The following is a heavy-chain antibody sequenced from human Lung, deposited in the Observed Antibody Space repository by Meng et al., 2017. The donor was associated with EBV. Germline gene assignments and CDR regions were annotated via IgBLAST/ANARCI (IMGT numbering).Heavy chain of an antibody. J-gene: IGHJ4*02. Sequence: QVQLQESGPGLVKPSQTLSLTCTVSGGSISSGGHYWSWIRQHPGKSLEWIGYIYYSGSTYYNPSLKSLVSISVDTSNNQFSLKPSSVTAADTAVYYCARAVDTGYFDYWGQGTLVTVSS. D-gene: IGHD5-18*01. V-gene: IGHV4-31*01. CDR1: GGSISSGGHY. CDR2: IYYSGST. CDR3: ARAVDTGYFDY.